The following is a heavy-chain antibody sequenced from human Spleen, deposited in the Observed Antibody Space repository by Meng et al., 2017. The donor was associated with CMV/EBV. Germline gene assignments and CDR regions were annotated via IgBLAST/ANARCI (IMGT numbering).Heavy chain of an antibody. CDR2: ISAYNGNT. CDR1: GGTFSSYA. J-gene: IGHJ6*02. D-gene: IGHD2-2*01. V-gene: IGHV1-18*01. CDR3: GRGGSSAWYYYYAVDV. Sequence: ASVKVSCKASGGTFSSYAISWVRQAPGQGLEWMGWISAYNGNTNYAQKLQGRVTMTTDTSTSTAYMELRSLRSDDTAVYYCGRGGSSAWYYYYAVDVWGQGTTVTVSS.